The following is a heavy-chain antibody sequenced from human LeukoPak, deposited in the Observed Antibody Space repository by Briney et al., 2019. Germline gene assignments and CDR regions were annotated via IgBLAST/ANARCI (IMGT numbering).Heavy chain of an antibody. V-gene: IGHV3-15*01. CDR3: TTDRPSMVRGVIDDF. D-gene: IGHD3-10*01. CDR2: IKSETDGGTT. J-gene: IGHJ4*02. CDR1: GFTVSSNY. Sequence: GGSLRLSCAASGFTVSSNYLNWVRQAPGKGLECIGHIKSETDGGTTDYAAPVKGRFTISRDDSKNTLYLQMNSLKAEDTAVYYCTTDRPSMVRGVIDDFWGQGTLVTVSS.